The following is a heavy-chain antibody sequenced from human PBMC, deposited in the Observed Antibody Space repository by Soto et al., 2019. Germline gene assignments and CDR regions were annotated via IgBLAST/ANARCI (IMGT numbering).Heavy chain of an antibody. D-gene: IGHD6-19*01. CDR3: ARDRIAVAGNPEDFQH. Sequence: PGGSLRLSSAASGFTVSSNYMSWVRQAPGKRLEWVSVIYSGGSTYYADSVKGRFTISRDHSKNTLYLQMNSLRAEDTAVYYCARDRIAVAGNPEDFQHWGQGTRV. CDR1: GFTVSSNY. CDR2: IYSGGST. J-gene: IGHJ1*01. V-gene: IGHV3-66*01.